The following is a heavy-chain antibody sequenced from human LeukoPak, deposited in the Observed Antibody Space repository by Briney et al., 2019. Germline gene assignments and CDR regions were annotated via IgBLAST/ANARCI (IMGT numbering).Heavy chain of an antibody. CDR2: IYYSGST. Sequence: SETLSLTCTVSGGSISSYYWSWIRQPPGKGLEWIGYIYYSGSTNYNPSLKSRVTISVDTSKNQFSLKLSSVTAADTAVYYCARAGVVPAAIGALDYWGRGTLVTVSS. CDR1: GGSISSYY. V-gene: IGHV4-59*01. J-gene: IGHJ4*02. CDR3: ARAGVVPAAIGALDY. D-gene: IGHD2-2*02.